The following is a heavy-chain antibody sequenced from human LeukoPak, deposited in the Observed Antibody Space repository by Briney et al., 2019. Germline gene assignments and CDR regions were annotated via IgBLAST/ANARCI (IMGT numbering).Heavy chain of an antibody. J-gene: IGHJ4*02. Sequence: PGGSLRLSCAASGFTFSNYGMSCVRQAPGQGLEWVSSISGCGGSKYYADSVKGRFTISRDNTKTTMCVHMNSLRVKAPAGDYIAKDRGWELTLFDYWGQGTLVTVSS. V-gene: IGHV3-23*01. CDR2: ISGCGGSK. CDR1: GFTFSNYG. D-gene: IGHD1-26*01. CDR3: AKDRGWELTLFDY.